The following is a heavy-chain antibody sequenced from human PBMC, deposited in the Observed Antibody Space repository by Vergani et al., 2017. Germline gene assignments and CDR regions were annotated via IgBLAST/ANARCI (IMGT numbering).Heavy chain of an antibody. Sequence: QVQLVQSGSELKTPGASVKVSCAASGYTFTDYAMTWVRQAPGQGLEWMGWINTNTGNPTYAQGFTGRFVFSLDTSVSTAYLQINSLKAVDTAVYYGAGDYMSDRDWLFDYWGKGTLVTVSS. V-gene: IGHV7-4-1*02. J-gene: IGHJ4*02. CDR1: GYTFTDYA. D-gene: IGHD3-9*01. CDR3: AGDYMSDRDWLFDY. CDR2: INTNTGNP.